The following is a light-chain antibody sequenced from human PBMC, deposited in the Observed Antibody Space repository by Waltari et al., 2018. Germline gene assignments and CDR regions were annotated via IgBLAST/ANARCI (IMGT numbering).Light chain of an antibody. V-gene: IGKV3-20*01. CDR3: QKYDRLPAT. CDR1: QSVSRF. J-gene: IGKJ1*01. Sequence: EIVLTQSPATLSLFPGERGTLSCRASQSVSRFLAWYQQKPGQAPRLLIYGASTRATGIPDRFSGSGSGTDFSLTISRLEHEDFAVYYCQKYDRLPATFGQGTKVEIK. CDR2: GAS.